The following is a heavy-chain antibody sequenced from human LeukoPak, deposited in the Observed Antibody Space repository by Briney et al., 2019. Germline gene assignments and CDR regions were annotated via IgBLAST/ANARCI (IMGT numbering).Heavy chain of an antibody. CDR3: ARRGSDCSGGNCYLGYAFGI. Sequence: SVKVSCKASGGIFSSYAISWVRQAPGQGLEWVGGIIPIFGTGNYAQKFQGRVTITADESTSTAYMELSSLRSEDTAVYYCARRGSDCSGGNCYLGYAFGIWGQGTMVTVSS. V-gene: IGHV1-69*01. CDR1: GGIFSSYA. D-gene: IGHD2-15*01. J-gene: IGHJ3*02. CDR2: IIPIFGTG.